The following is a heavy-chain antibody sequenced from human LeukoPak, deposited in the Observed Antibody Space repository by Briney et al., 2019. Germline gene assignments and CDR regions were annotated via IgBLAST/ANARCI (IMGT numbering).Heavy chain of an antibody. V-gene: IGHV1-69*05. CDR3: ARVVGGATGNNWFDP. D-gene: IGHD1-14*01. J-gene: IGHJ5*02. Sequence: GASVKVSCKASGGTFSSYAISWVRQAPGQGLEWMGGIIPIFGTANYAQKFHGRVTITTDESTSTAYMELSSLRSEDTAVYYCARVVGGATGNNWFDPWGQGTLVTVSS. CDR2: IIPIFGTA. CDR1: GGTFSSYA.